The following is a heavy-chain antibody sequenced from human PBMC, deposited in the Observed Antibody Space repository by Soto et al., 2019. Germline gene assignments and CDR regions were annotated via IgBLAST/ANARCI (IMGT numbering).Heavy chain of an antibody. V-gene: IGHV2-5*02. J-gene: IGHJ4*02. D-gene: IGHD2-15*01. CDR1: GLSLSTSGVG. Sequence: QITLKESGPTLVKPTQTLTLTCTFSGLSLSTSGVGVGWIRQPPGKALEWLALIYWDDDKRYSPSLKSRLTITKDTSKNQVVLTMTNMDPVDTATYYCAHRRGGYCSGGSCESFDYWGQGTLVTVSS. CDR2: IYWDDDK. CDR3: AHRRGGYCSGGSCESFDY.